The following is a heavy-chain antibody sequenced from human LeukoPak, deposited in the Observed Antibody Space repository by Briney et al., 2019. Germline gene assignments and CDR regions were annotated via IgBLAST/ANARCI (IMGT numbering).Heavy chain of an antibody. Sequence: GGSLRLSCAASGFTFGSYWMHWVRQAPGKGLVWVSRINSDGSSTSYADSVKGRFTISRDNAKNTLYLQMNSLRAEDTAVYYCARPYITDDAFDIWGQGTMVTVSS. J-gene: IGHJ3*02. CDR3: ARPYITDDAFDI. CDR2: INSDGSST. CDR1: GFTFGSYW. D-gene: IGHD3-10*01. V-gene: IGHV3-74*01.